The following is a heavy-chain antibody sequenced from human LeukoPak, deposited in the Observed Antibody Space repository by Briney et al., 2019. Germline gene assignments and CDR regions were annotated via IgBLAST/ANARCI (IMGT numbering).Heavy chain of an antibody. Sequence: SVTLSLTCAVYGGSFSGYYWSWIRQPPGKGLEWIGSIHYGGTTHYNPSLQSRVTISADTSKNQFALDLRSVTAADTAVYYCTRDIGDFVSDFWGQGTLVTVSS. D-gene: IGHD2-21*02. CDR3: TRDIGDFVSDF. J-gene: IGHJ4*02. CDR2: IHYGGTT. V-gene: IGHV4-34*01. CDR1: GGSFSGYY.